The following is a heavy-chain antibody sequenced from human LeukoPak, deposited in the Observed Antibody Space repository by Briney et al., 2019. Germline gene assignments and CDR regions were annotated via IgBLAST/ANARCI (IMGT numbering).Heavy chain of an antibody. J-gene: IGHJ6*03. CDR3: ANYVYYYYMDV. Sequence: GGSLRLSCAASGFTFSSYWMHWVRQAPGKGLVWVSRINTDGSSTSYADSVKGRFTISRDNAKNTLYLQMNSLRAEDTAVYYCANYVYYYYMDVWGKGTTVTVSS. CDR2: INTDGSST. V-gene: IGHV3-74*01. CDR1: GFTFSSYW. D-gene: IGHD3-10*02.